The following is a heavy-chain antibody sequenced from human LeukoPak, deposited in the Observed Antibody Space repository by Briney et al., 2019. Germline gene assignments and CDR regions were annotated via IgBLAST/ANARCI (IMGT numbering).Heavy chain of an antibody. J-gene: IGHJ4*02. V-gene: IGHV3-30*18. Sequence: GGSLRLSCAASGYTFSSYGMHWVRQAPGKGREWVAVISYDGSNKYYADSVKGRFTISRDNSKNTLYLQMNSLRAEDTAVYYCAKDVVYSSGWAFDYWGQGTLVTVSS. CDR1: GYTFSSYG. D-gene: IGHD6-19*01. CDR3: AKDVVYSSGWAFDY. CDR2: ISYDGSNK.